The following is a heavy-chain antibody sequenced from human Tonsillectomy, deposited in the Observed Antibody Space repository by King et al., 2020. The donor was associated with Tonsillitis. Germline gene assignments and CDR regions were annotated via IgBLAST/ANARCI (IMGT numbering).Heavy chain of an antibody. CDR3: AKDTGGDYDAFDI. CDR1: GFTFDDYA. Sequence: VQLVESGGGLVQPGRSLRLSCAASGFTFDDYAMHWVRHAQGKGLEWVSGISWNSGSIGYADSVKGRFTISRDNAKNSLYLQMNSLRAEDTALYYCAKDTGGDYDAFDIWGQGTMVTVSS. D-gene: IGHD4-17*01. J-gene: IGHJ3*02. CDR2: ISWNSGSI. V-gene: IGHV3-9*01.